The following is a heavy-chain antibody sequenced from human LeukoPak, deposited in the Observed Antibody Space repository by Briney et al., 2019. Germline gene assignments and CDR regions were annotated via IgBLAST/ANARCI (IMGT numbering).Heavy chain of an antibody. CDR3: ARAYYYDSSGPREGAFDI. CDR2: IIPIFGTA. J-gene: IGHJ3*02. Sequence: ASVKVSCKASGGTFGSYAISWVRQAPGQGLEWMGGIIPIFGTANYAQKFQGRVTITTDESTSTAYMELSSLRSEDTAVYYCARAYYYDSSGPREGAFDIWGQGTMVTVSS. D-gene: IGHD3-22*01. CDR1: GGTFGSYA. V-gene: IGHV1-69*05.